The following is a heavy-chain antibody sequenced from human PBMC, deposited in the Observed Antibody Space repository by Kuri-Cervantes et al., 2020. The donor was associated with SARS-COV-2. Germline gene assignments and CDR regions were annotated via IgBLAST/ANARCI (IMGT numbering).Heavy chain of an antibody. D-gene: IGHD6-13*01. CDR3: ARARIAAAGYNWFDP. CDR1: GGSFSGYY. Sequence: SQTLSLTCAVYGGSFSGYYWSWIRQPPGEGLEWIGEINHSGSTNYNPSLKSRVTISVDRSKNQFSLKLSSVTAADTAVYYCARARIAAAGYNWFDPWGQGTLVTVSS. V-gene: IGHV4-34*01. J-gene: IGHJ5*02. CDR2: INHSGST.